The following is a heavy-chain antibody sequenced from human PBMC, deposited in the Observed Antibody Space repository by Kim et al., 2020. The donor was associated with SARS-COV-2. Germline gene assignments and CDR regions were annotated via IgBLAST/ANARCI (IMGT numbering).Heavy chain of an antibody. CDR2: INHSGST. CDR1: GGSFSGYY. Sequence: SETLSLTCAVYGGSFSGYYWSWIRQPPGKGLEWIGEINHSGSTNYNPSLKSRVTISVDTSKNQFSLKLSSVTAADTAVYYCARGGYNWKKRWFDPWGQGTLVTVSS. J-gene: IGHJ5*02. D-gene: IGHD1-20*01. V-gene: IGHV4-34*01. CDR3: ARGGYNWKKRWFDP.